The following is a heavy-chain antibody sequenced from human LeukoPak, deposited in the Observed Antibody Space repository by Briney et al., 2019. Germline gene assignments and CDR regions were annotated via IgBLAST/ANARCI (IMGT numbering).Heavy chain of an antibody. CDR2: IYHSGGT. D-gene: IGHD2/OR15-2a*01. J-gene: IGHJ4*02. CDR3: VGNGYYALDY. V-gene: IGHV4-4*02. CDR1: GDPINSIDW. Sequence: SETLSLTCAVSGDPINSIDWWSWVRQSPARGLVWIGEIYHSGGTNYNPSLKSRVTISVDKSKNHLSLKLTSVTAADTAVYFCVGNGYYALDYWGQGALVTVAS.